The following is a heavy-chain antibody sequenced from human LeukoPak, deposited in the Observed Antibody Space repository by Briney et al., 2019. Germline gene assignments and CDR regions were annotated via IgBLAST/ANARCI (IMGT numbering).Heavy chain of an antibody. V-gene: IGHV4-61*02. Sequence: SQTLSLTCTVSGGSISSGSYYWSWIRQPAGKGLEWIGRIYTSGSTNYNPSLKSRVTISVDTSKNQFSLKLSSVTAADTAVYYCARYYDSSGYYCPIHDAFDIWGQGTMVTVSS. CDR3: ARYYDSSGYYCPIHDAFDI. J-gene: IGHJ3*02. CDR1: GGSISSGSYY. D-gene: IGHD3-22*01. CDR2: IYTSGST.